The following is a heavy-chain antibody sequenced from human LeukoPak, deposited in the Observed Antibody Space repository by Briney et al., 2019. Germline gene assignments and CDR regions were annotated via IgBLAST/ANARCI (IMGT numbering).Heavy chain of an antibody. CDR3: ARDVSGGGTNLFDP. CDR1: GYTFTSYY. CDR2: INPNSGGP. D-gene: IGHD3-16*01. Sequence: ASVKVSCKASGYTFTSYYIHWVRQAPGQRLQGMEWINPNSGGPNYAQTFQGRVTMTRDTSISTAYMEMSRLRSDDTAVYFCARDVSGGGTNLFDPWGQGTLVTVS. J-gene: IGHJ5*02. V-gene: IGHV1-2*02.